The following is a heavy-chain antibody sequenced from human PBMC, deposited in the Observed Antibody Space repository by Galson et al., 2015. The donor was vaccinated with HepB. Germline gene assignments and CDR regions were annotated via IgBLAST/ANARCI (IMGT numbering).Heavy chain of an antibody. Sequence: SLRLSCAASGFTFSSYAMHWVRQAPGKGLEWVAVISYDGSNKYYADSVKGRFTISRDNSKNTLYLQMNSLRAEDTAVYYCARDHYDILTGYYAYWGQGTLVTVSS. V-gene: IGHV3-30*04. CDR3: ARDHYDILTGYYAY. J-gene: IGHJ4*02. CDR1: GFTFSSYA. CDR2: ISYDGSNK. D-gene: IGHD3-9*01.